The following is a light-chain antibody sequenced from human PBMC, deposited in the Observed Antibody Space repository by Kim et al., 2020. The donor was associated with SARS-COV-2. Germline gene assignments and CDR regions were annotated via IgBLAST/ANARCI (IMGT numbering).Light chain of an antibody. CDR2: QNY. Sequence: VYGSPGPTAAFHCAGNNLGVKYICWYQQKSGQSPVLVIYQNYKRPSGIPERFSGYNSGNTATLTISGTQAMDEADYYCQAWDFNRVFGRGTRLTVL. CDR1: NLGVKY. V-gene: IGLV3-1*01. J-gene: IGLJ3*02. CDR3: QAWDFNRV.